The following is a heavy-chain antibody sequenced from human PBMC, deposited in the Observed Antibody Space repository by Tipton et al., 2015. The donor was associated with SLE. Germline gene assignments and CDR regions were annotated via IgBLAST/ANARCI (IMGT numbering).Heavy chain of an antibody. CDR3: ARGAGVGATRAFDI. D-gene: IGHD1-26*01. Sequence: TLSLTCTVSGGSISSYYWSWIRQPPGKGLEWIGYIYYSGSTNYNPSLKGRVTISVDTSKNQFSLKLSSVTAADTAVYNCARGAGVGATRAFDIWGQGTMVTVSS. J-gene: IGHJ3*02. CDR1: GGSISSYY. CDR2: IYYSGST. V-gene: IGHV4-59*01.